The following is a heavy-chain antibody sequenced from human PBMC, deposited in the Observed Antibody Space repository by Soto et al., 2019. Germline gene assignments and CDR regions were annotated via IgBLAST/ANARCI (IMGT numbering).Heavy chain of an antibody. CDR2: IYHTGST. Sequence: SETLSLTCSVSGGSISTVGHYWTWIRQPPGKGLEWIGSIYHTGSTYYSKSLRSRLTMSVDTSKSQFSLRLSSVTAADTAVYFCAREPYLPKARNDFWGQGTRVTVSS. V-gene: IGHV4-31*03. J-gene: IGHJ4*02. CDR1: GGSISTVGHY. CDR3: AREPYLPKARNDF.